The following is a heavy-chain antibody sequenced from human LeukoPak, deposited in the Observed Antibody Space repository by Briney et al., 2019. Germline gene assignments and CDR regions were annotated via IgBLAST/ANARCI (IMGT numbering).Heavy chain of an antibody. Sequence: SETLSLTCTVSGGSISSTSYYWGWIRQPPGKGLEWIGSIYYSGSTNYKPSLKRRVTISVDTSKNQFSLKLSSVTAADTALYYCARQWRGFSGSFSVYFDYWGRGTLVTVSS. CDR2: IYYSGST. V-gene: IGHV4-39*01. D-gene: IGHD3-10*01. J-gene: IGHJ4*02. CDR1: GGSISSTSYY. CDR3: ARQWRGFSGSFSVYFDY.